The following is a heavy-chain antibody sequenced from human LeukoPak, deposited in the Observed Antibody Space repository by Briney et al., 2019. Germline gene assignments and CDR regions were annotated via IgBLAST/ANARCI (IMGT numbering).Heavy chain of an antibody. CDR1: GYTFTGYY. J-gene: IGHJ5*02. CDR2: INPNTGGT. Sequence: GASVKVSCKASGYTFTGYYIHWVRQAPGQGLEWMGRINPNTGGTDYAQKFQGRVTMTRDTSITTAYMELSRLTSDDTAIYYCAKVPPSITAAGNWLGRWDQGALVTVSS. V-gene: IGHV1-2*06. D-gene: IGHD6-13*01. CDR3: AKVPPSITAAGNWLGR.